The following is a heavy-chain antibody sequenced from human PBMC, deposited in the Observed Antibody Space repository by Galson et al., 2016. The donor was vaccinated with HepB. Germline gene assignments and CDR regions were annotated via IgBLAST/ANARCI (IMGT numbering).Heavy chain of an antibody. CDR3: ARTINWFDP. CDR1: GYIFTNYW. J-gene: IGHJ5*02. Sequence: QSGAEVKKPGESLRISCKGFGYIFTNYWISWVRQMPGKGLEWMGKIDPTDSYTNYSPSFRGHVTISADKSTSPVYLQWNSLKASDTAIYYCARTINWFDPWGQGTLVTVSS. CDR2: IDPTDSYT. V-gene: IGHV5-10-1*01.